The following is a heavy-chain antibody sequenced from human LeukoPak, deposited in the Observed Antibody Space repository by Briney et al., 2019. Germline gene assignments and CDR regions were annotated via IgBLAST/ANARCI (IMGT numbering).Heavy chain of an antibody. CDR3: ARGNIVTPAGAFDY. CDR2: ISSSSSII. V-gene: IGHV3-48*01. CDR1: GFTFSSYS. D-gene: IGHD2-2*01. Sequence: GGSLRLSCAASGFTFSSYSMNWVRQAPGKGLEWVSYISSSSSIIYYADSVKGRFTISRDNARNSLYLQMNSLRAEDTAVYYCARGNIVTPAGAFDYWGQGTLVTVSS. J-gene: IGHJ4*02.